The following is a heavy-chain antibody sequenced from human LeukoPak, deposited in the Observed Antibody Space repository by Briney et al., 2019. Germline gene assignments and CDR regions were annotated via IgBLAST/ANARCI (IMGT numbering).Heavy chain of an antibody. V-gene: IGHV4-61*02. Sequence: PSETLSLTCTVSGGSISSGSYYWSWIRQPAGKGLEWIGRIYTNGSTNYNPSLKSRVTISVDTSKNQFSLKLSSVTAADTAVYYCASDSYYYDSSGYFSHWFDPWGQGALVTVSS. CDR3: ASDSYYYDSSGYFSHWFDP. CDR2: IYTNGST. J-gene: IGHJ5*02. CDR1: GGSISSGSYY. D-gene: IGHD3-22*01.